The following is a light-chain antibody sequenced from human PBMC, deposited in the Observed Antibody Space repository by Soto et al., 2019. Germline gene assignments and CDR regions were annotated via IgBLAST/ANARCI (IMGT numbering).Light chain of an antibody. CDR2: WAS. J-gene: IGKJ1*01. V-gene: IGKV4-1*01. CDR1: QSVLYSSDNKNY. CDR3: QQNYTNQRT. Sequence: DIVMTQSPDSLAVSLGERATINCKSSQSVLYSSDNKNYLAWYQQKPGQPPKLLIAWASSREAGIPDRFSGTGSGTDFTLTSRSLRAGDLAVYYCQQNYTNQRTFRQMTKVEF.